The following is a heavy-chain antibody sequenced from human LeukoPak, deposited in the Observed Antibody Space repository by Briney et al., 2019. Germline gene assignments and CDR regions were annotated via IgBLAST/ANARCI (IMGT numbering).Heavy chain of an antibody. CDR2: IYTSGST. CDR3: ARVFDSGSQAYFYYMDV. J-gene: IGHJ6*03. Sequence: SQTLSLTCTVSGGSISSGSYYWSWIRQPAGKGLEWIGRIYTSGSTNYNPSLKSRVTMSVDTSKNQFSLKVSSVTAADTAVYYCARVFDSGSQAYFYYMDVWGKGTTVTVSS. D-gene: IGHD3-10*01. CDR1: GGSISSGSYY. V-gene: IGHV4-61*02.